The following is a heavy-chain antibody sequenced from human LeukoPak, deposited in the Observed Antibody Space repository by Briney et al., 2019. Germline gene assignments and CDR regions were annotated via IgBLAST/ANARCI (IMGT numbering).Heavy chain of an antibody. CDR1: GGSISSSSYY. J-gene: IGHJ4*02. Sequence: ASDTLSLTCTVSGGSISSSSYYWGWIRQPPGTGLEWIGSIYYSGSTYYNPSLKSRVTISVDTSKNQFSLKLSSVTAADTAVYYCARGFLGGYNLFDYWGQGTLVTVSS. CDR3: ARGFLGGYNLFDY. V-gene: IGHV4-39*07. CDR2: IYYSGST. D-gene: IGHD5-24*01.